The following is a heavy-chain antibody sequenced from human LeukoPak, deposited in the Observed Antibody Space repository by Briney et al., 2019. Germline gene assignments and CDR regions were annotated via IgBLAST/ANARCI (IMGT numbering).Heavy chain of an antibody. CDR3: ARRMIGYFDY. CDR2: IYYSGST. V-gene: IGHV4-59*08. Sequence: RASETLSLTCTVSGGSISSYYWSWIRQPPGKGLEWIGYIYYSGSTNYNPSLKSRVTISVDTSKNQFSLKLSSVTAADTAVYYCARRMIGYFDYWGQGTLVTVSS. J-gene: IGHJ4*02. CDR1: GGSISSYY. D-gene: IGHD2-21*01.